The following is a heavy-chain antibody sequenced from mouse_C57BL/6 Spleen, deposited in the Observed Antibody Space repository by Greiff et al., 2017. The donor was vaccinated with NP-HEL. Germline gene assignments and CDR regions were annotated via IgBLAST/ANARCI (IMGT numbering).Heavy chain of an antibody. Sequence: VKLMESGPGLVAPSQSLSITCTVSGFSLTSYAISWVRQPPGKGLEWLGVIWTGGGTNYNSALKSRLSISKDNSKSQVFLKMNSLQTDDTARYYCARNSPANWDLFDYWGQGTTLTVSS. V-gene: IGHV2-9-1*01. CDR2: IWTGGGT. CDR1: GFSLTSYA. J-gene: IGHJ2*01. CDR3: ARNSPANWDLFDY. D-gene: IGHD4-1*01.